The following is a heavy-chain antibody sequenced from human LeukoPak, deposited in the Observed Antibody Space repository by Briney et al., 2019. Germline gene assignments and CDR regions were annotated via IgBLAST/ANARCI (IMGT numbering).Heavy chain of an antibody. V-gene: IGHV3-53*01. Sequence: GGSLRLSCAAPGFTVSSNYMSWVRQAPGKGLEWVSVIYSGGSTYYADSVKGRFTISRDNSKNTLYLQMNSLRAEDTAVYYCARSSIAARPFDYWGQGTLVTVSS. CDR2: IYSGGST. D-gene: IGHD6-6*01. CDR1: GFTVSSNY. CDR3: ARSSIAARPFDY. J-gene: IGHJ4*02.